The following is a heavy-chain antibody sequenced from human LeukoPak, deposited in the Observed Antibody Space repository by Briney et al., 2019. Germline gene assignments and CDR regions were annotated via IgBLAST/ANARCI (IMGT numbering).Heavy chain of an antibody. J-gene: IGHJ4*02. CDR3: AGGGGSYYFDS. V-gene: IGHV3-11*04. D-gene: IGHD1-26*01. CDR1: GFTFSDYY. Sequence: PGGSLRLSCAASGFTFSDYYMSWIRQAPGKGLEWVSYISSGGSVMYYADSVKGRFTISRDNAKNSLYLQVNSLRAEGTAVYYCAGGGGSYYFDSWGQGTLVTVSS. CDR2: ISSGGSVM.